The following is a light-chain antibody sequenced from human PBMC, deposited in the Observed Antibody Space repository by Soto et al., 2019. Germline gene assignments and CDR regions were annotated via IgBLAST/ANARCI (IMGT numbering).Light chain of an antibody. Sequence: DLQMTQSPSSLSASVGDRVTITCRASQGIRNDLGWYQQKPGKAPKRLMYGASTLQSGVQARFSGRGSGTEFTLTISSLQPEDFATYYCLHQNSYLALSFGGGTKVEIK. CDR3: LHQNSYLALS. CDR2: GAS. CDR1: QGIRND. V-gene: IGKV1-17*01. J-gene: IGKJ4*01.